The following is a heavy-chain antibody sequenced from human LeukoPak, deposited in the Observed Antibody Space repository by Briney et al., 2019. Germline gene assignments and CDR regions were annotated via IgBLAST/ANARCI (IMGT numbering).Heavy chain of an antibody. J-gene: IGHJ4*02. CDR3: VSNPVNYDILTGYYNLPYYFDY. CDR1: GFTFSTYS. Sequence: GGSLRLSCAASGFTFSTYSMNWVHQAPGKGLEWVSGVSWNGSRTHYADSVKGQFTISRDNSRNTLCLQTNSLRAEDTAVYYCVSNPVNYDILTGYYNLPYYFDYWGQGTLVTVSS. D-gene: IGHD3-9*01. V-gene: IGHV3-35*02. CDR2: VSWNGSRT.